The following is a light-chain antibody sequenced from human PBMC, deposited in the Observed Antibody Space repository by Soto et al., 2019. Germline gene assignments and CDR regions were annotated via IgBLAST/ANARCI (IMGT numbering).Light chain of an antibody. Sequence: QSALTQPASVSGSPGQSITISCTGTSSDVGSYNYVSWYQQHPGKAPKLMIYEVSDRPSGISSRFSGSKSGNTASLTISGLQTEDGADYYCSSYTSSSTLFGTGTKV. CDR2: EVS. J-gene: IGLJ1*01. V-gene: IGLV2-14*01. CDR1: SSDVGSYNY. CDR3: SSYTSSSTL.